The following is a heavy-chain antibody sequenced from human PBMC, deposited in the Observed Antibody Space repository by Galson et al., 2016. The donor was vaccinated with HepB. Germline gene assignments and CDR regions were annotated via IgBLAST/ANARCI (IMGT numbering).Heavy chain of an antibody. D-gene: IGHD2-8*02. J-gene: IGHJ6*02. CDR2: ISYDEGNK. CDR1: GFTFSSYG. V-gene: IGHV3-30*03. Sequence: SLRLSCAASGFTFSSYGMHWVRQAPGKGLEWVAVISYDEGNKYYADSVKGRFTTSRDISKNTLYLHMNSLRAEDTAVYYCARDRRHSPTGEFVAMMYYYYGMDVWGQGTTVTVSS. CDR3: ARDRRHSPTGEFVAMMYYYYGMDV.